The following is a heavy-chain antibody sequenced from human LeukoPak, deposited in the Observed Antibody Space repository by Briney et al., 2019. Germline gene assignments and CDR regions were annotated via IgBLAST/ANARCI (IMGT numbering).Heavy chain of an antibody. CDR2: IRQDGSEK. CDR1: GFTFSSYW. Sequence: GGSLRLSCAASGFTFSSYWMSWVRQAPGKGLEWVANIRQDGSEKYYVDPVKGRFTISRDNAKNSLYLQMNSLRAEEAAVYYCARNYYDSSGYYSLCAFDIWGQGTMVTVSS. J-gene: IGHJ3*02. D-gene: IGHD3-22*01. CDR3: ARNYYDSSGYYSLCAFDI. V-gene: IGHV3-7*01.